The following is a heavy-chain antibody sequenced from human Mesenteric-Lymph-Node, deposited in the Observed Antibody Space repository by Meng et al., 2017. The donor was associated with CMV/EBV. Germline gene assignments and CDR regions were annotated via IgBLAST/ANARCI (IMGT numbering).Heavy chain of an antibody. V-gene: IGHV3-74*01. D-gene: IGHD5-18*01. CDR1: LTLGRAW. CDR3: ARDFFTAAYSSPGDDFDY. Sequence: LTLGRAWVPWVRRAPEKVLGWVSHNRPNGKNITYADSVKSRFTISRDNVKNTLFLQMSSLRAGDTAVYYCARDFFTAAYSSPGDDFDYCGQGTLVTVSS. CDR2: NRPNGKNI. J-gene: IGHJ4*02.